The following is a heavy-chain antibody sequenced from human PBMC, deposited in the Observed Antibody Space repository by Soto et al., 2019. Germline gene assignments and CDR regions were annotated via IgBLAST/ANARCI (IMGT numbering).Heavy chain of an antibody. CDR1: GYTFTGYY. V-gene: IGHV1-2*04. CDR3: AKDVVVGATTGLADYYYYYGMDV. CDR2: INPNSGGT. J-gene: IGHJ6*02. Sequence: GASVKVSCKASGYTFTGYYMHWVRQAPGQGLEWMGWINPNSGGTNYAQKFQGWVTMTRDTSISTAYMELNSLRAEDTAVYYCAKDVVVGATTGLADYYYYYGMDVWGQGTTVTVSS. D-gene: IGHD1-26*01.